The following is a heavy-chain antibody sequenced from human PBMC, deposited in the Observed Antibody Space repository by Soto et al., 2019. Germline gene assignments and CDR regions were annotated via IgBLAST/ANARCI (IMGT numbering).Heavy chain of an antibody. Sequence: QITLKESGPALVTPAQTLTLTCTFSGFSLTTSGVAGGRLSQPPGTALDCLALIYWDDDKYYSPSLKNWLTITKATANPYVFRRMVTVKPVDTATNNLVPRGVDSSRCWNCRTCDVWGRGTMVTVSS. CDR3: VPRGVDSSRCWNCRTCDV. J-gene: IGHJ3*01. CDR2: IYWDDDK. D-gene: IGHD3-22*01. CDR1: GFSLTTSGVA. V-gene: IGHV2-5*02.